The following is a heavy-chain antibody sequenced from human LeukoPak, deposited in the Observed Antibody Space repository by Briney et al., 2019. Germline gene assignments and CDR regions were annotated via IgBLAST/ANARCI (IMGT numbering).Heavy chain of an antibody. Sequence: TGGSLRLSCAASGFTFSSYSKNWVRQAPGKGLEWVSSISSSSSYIYYADSVKGRFTISRDNAKNSLYLQMNSLRAEDTAVYYCARVLDEDTANDAFDIWGQGTMVTVSS. CDR3: ARVLDEDTANDAFDI. D-gene: IGHD5-18*01. J-gene: IGHJ3*02. CDR2: ISSSSSYI. CDR1: GFTFSSYS. V-gene: IGHV3-21*01.